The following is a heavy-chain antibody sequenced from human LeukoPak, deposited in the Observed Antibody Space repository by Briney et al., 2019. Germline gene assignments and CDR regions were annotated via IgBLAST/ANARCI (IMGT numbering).Heavy chain of an antibody. V-gene: IGHV4-34*01. CDR3: ARDSYTIFGVVIKTPYNWFDP. CDR2: INHSGST. D-gene: IGHD3-3*01. J-gene: IGHJ5*02. CDR1: GGSFSGYY. Sequence: SETLSLTCAVYGGSFSGYYWSWIRQPPGKGLERIGEINHSGSTNYNPSLKSRVTISVDTSKNQFSLKLSSVTAADTAVYYCARDSYTIFGVVIKTPYNWFDPWGQGTLVTVSS.